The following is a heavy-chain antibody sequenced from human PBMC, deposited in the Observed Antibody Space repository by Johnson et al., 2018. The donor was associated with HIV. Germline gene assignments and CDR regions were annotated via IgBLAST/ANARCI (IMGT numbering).Heavy chain of an antibody. V-gene: IGHV3-15*01. D-gene: IGHD3-10*01. J-gene: IGHJ3*02. Sequence: EVQLVESGGGVVQPGRSLRLSCAASGFTFSTYAIHWVRQAPGKGLEWVCRIKSKTDGGTTDYAAPVKGRFTISRDDSKNTLYLQRNSLKTEDTAVYYCTTDAGELLGWGDAFDIWGQGTMVTVSS. CDR2: IKSKTDGGTT. CDR3: TTDAGELLGWGDAFDI. CDR1: GFTFSTYA.